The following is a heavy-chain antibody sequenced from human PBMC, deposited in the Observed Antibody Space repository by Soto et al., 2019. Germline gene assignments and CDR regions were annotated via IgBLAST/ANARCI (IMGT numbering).Heavy chain of an antibody. V-gene: IGHV3-30*18. CDR1: GFTFSSYG. Sequence: QVQLVESGGGVVQPGRSLRLSCAASGFTFSSYGMHWVRQAPGKGLEWVAVISYDGSNKYYADSVKGRFTISRDNSKNTLYLQMNSLRAEDTAVYYCAKEVELRVSAFAIWGQGTMVTVSS. CDR2: ISYDGSNK. D-gene: IGHD1-7*01. CDR3: AKEVELRVSAFAI. J-gene: IGHJ3*02.